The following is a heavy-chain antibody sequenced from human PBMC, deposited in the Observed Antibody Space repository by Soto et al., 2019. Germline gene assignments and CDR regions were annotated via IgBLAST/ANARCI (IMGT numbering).Heavy chain of an antibody. CDR3: ARIVADIVVVPAAKGWGYYYYMDV. V-gene: IGHV4-39*07. CDR1: GGSISNSSYL. Sequence: PSETLSLTCTVSGGSISNSSYLWGWIRQPPGKGLQWIGSVSYSGSTYYNPSLKSRVTISVGTSKTQSSLKLSSVTAADTAVYYCARIVADIVVVPAAKGWGYYYYMDVWGKGTTVTVSS. D-gene: IGHD2-2*01. J-gene: IGHJ6*03. CDR2: VSYSGST.